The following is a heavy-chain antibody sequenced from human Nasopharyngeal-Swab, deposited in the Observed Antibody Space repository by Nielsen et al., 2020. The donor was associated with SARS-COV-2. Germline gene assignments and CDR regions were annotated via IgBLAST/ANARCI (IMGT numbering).Heavy chain of an antibody. J-gene: IGHJ4*02. V-gene: IGHV4-39*01. Sequence: SETLSLTCTVSGGSISSYYWGWIRQPPGKGLEWIGSIYYSGSTYYNPSLKSRVTISVDTSKNQFSLKLSSVTAADTAVYYCARRGGVATLDYWGQGTLVTVSS. CDR3: ARRGGVATLDY. D-gene: IGHD5-12*01. CDR1: GGSISSYY. CDR2: IYYSGST.